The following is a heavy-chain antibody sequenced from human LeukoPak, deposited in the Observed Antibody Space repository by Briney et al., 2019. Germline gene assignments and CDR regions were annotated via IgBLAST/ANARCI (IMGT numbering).Heavy chain of an antibody. CDR3: ASGLVNMDY. D-gene: IGHD3-9*01. J-gene: IGHJ4*02. V-gene: IGHV4-34*01. Sequence: SETLSLTCAVYGGSFSGYYWSWIRQPPGKGLEWIGEINHSGSTNYNPSLKSRVTISVDTSKNQFSLKLSSVTAADTAVYYCASGLVNMDYWGQGTLVTASS. CDR1: GGSFSGYY. CDR2: INHSGST.